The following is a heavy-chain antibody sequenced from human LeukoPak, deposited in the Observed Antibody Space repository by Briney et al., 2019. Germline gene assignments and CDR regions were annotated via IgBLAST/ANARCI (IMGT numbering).Heavy chain of an antibody. CDR1: GFTFDRHW. V-gene: IGHV3-74*01. J-gene: IGHJ4*02. CDR3: ARGGFIVGANQYFQW. D-gene: IGHD3-16*02. Sequence: GGSLRLSCVASGFTFDRHWMHWVRQAPGKGLVWVSRIDTDGSDRGYAESVKGRVTISRDKTKNTLYLQMDRLRVEDTAVYYCARGGFIVGANQYFQWWGQGTRVIVSS. CDR2: IDTDGSDR.